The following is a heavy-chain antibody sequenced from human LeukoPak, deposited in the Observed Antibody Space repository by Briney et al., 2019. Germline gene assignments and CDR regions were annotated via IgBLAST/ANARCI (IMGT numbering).Heavy chain of an antibody. CDR3: ARVSRIAARQNAFDI. Sequence: HSQTLSLTCAISGDXVSSNSAAWNWIRQSPSRGLEWLGRTYYRSKWYNDYTVSVKSRIIINPDTSKNQFSLQLNSVTPEDTAVYYCARVSRIAARQNAFDIWGQGTMVTVSS. CDR2: TYYRSKWYN. CDR1: GDXVSSNSAA. J-gene: IGHJ3*02. D-gene: IGHD6-6*01. V-gene: IGHV6-1*01.